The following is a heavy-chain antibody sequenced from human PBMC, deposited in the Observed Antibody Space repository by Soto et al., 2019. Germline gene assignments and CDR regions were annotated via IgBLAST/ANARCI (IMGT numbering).Heavy chain of an antibody. CDR2: ISGSGGST. CDR3: AKVDTAMEPTYYYYGMDV. Sequence: GGSLRLSCAASGFTFSSYAMSWVRQAPGKGLEWVSAISGSGGSTYYADSVKGRFTISRDNSKNTLYLQMNSLRAEDTAVYYCAKVDTAMEPTYYYYGMDVWGQGTRVTVSS. V-gene: IGHV3-23*01. J-gene: IGHJ6*02. D-gene: IGHD5-18*01. CDR1: GFTFSSYA.